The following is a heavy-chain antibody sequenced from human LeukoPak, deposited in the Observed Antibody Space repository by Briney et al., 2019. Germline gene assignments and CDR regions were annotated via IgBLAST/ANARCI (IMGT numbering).Heavy chain of an antibody. CDR2: TYYRSEWYY. CDR1: GDSDSSYGAA. D-gene: IGHD3-10*01. J-gene: IGHJ4*02. V-gene: IGHV6-1*01. CDR3: ARGNYYYDT. Sequence: SQTLSLTCAISGDSDSSYGAAWIWTRQSPSRGLEWLGRTYYRSEWYYDFAVSVRSRLTINPDTSKNQFSLQLNSVTPEDTAVYYCARGNYYYDTWGQGTLVTVSS.